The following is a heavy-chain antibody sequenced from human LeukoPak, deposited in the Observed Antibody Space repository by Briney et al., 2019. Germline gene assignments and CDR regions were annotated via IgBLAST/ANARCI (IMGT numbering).Heavy chain of an antibody. Sequence: GGSLRLSCAASGFTFSNYEMNWVRQAPGKGLEWISYISGSDSTIYYADSVKGRFSISRDNAKNSLYLQMNSLRDEDTAVYYCARLVGMVTTYDIWGQGTMVTVSS. J-gene: IGHJ3*02. CDR2: ISGSDSTI. V-gene: IGHV3-48*03. D-gene: IGHD5-24*01. CDR1: GFTFSNYE. CDR3: ARLVGMVTTYDI.